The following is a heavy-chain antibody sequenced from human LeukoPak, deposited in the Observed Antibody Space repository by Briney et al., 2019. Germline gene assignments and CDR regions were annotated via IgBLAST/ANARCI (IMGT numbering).Heavy chain of an antibody. J-gene: IGHJ6*03. CDR3: ARARKGEGGYVSYYYYMDV. Sequence: SVKVSCNASGGTFSSYAISWVRQAPGQGLEWMGGIIPIFGTANYAQKFQGRVTITADESTSTAYMELSSLRSEDTAVYYCARARKGEGGYVSYYYYMDVWGKGTTVTVSS. CDR1: GGTFSSYA. CDR2: IIPIFGTA. D-gene: IGHD5-12*01. V-gene: IGHV1-69*13.